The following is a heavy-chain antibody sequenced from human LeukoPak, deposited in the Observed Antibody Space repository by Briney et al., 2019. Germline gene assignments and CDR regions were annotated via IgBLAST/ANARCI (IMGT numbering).Heavy chain of an antibody. V-gene: IGHV1-18*01. Sequence: ASVKVSCKASGYTFTSYGISWVRQAPGQGLEWMGWISAYNGNTNYAQKLQGRVTMTTDTSTSTAYMELRSLRSDDTAVYYCARDLPPTYYDFWSGCRRGVVSGMDVWGKGTTVTVSS. CDR1: GYTFTSYG. D-gene: IGHD3-3*01. J-gene: IGHJ6*04. CDR2: ISAYNGNT. CDR3: ARDLPPTYYDFWSGCRRGVVSGMDV.